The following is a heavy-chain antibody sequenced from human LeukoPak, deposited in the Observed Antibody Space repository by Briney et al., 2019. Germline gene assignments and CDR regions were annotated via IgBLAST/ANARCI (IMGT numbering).Heavy chain of an antibody. J-gene: IGHJ6*03. CDR1: GFTFSSYA. Sequence: PGGSLRLSCAASGFTFSSYAMSWVRQAPGKGLEWVSAISGSGGSTYYADSVKGRFTISRDNSKNTLYLQMNSLRAEDTAVYYCAKVKEQLVAPYYMDVWGKGTTVTVSS. CDR2: ISGSGGST. D-gene: IGHD6-6*01. V-gene: IGHV3-23*01. CDR3: AKVKEQLVAPYYMDV.